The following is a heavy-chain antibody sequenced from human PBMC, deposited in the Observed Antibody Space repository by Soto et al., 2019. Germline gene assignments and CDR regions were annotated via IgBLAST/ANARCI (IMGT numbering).Heavy chain of an antibody. CDR1: GFTFSNYG. J-gene: IGHJ4*02. D-gene: IGHD2-15*01. Sequence: QVQLVESGGGVVQPGRSLRLSCAASGFTFSNYGMHWVRQAPGKGLEWVADISNDGSNKYYADSVKGRFTISRDNSKNTVYLQMNSLRPVDTAVYYCAKGCSGGVNCFYFDFWGQGNLVTVSS. CDR3: AKGCSGGVNCFYFDF. V-gene: IGHV3-30*18. CDR2: ISNDGSNK.